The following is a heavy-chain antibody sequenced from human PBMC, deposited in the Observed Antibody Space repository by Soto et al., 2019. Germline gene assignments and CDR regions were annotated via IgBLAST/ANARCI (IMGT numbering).Heavy chain of an antibody. CDR2: INAGNGNT. CDR1: GYTFTSYA. J-gene: IGHJ4*02. CDR3: ARSIVVVTALDY. D-gene: IGHD2-21*02. V-gene: IGHV1-3*01. Sequence: SVKVSCKASGYTFTSYAMHWVRQAPGQRLEWMGWINAGNGNTKYSQKFQGRVTITRDTSASTAYMELSSLRSEDTAVYYCARSIVVVTALDYWGQGTLLTVSS.